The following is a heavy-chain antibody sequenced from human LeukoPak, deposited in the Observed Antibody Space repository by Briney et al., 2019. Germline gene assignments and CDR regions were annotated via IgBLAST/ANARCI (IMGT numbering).Heavy chain of an antibody. CDR1: GFTLRNYW. J-gene: IGHJ4*01. D-gene: IGHD6-6*01. V-gene: IGHV3-74*01. CDR2: ISGDGSVT. Sequence: GGXXXXXCTASGFTLRNYWMHWVRQVPGKGLGWVSRISGDGSVTNYADSVQGRFTISRDNAKNILYLQINSLRSEDTAVYYCARYSSSSGGAAYYLDYWGPGTLVTVSS. CDR3: ARYSSSSGGAAYYLDY.